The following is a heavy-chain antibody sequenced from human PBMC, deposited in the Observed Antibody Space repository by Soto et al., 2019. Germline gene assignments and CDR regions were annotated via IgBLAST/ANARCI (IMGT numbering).Heavy chain of an antibody. CDR3: ARDRWEYGDQTYYYYGMDV. J-gene: IGHJ6*02. CDR2: IYYSGST. D-gene: IGHD4-17*01. CDR1: GGSISSGDYY. V-gene: IGHV4-30-4*01. Sequence: QVQLQESGPGLVKPSQTLSLTCTVSGGSISSGDYYWSWIRQPPGKGLEWIGYIYYSGSTYYHPSLKSRVTISVDTSKNQFSLKLSSVTAADTAVYYCARDRWEYGDQTYYYYGMDVWGQGTTVTVSS.